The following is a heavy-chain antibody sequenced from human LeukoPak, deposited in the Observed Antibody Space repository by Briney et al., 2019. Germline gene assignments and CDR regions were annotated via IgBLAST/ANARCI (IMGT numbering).Heavy chain of an antibody. Sequence: GRSLRLSCAASGFTFSSYAMHWVRQAPGKGLEWVAVISYDGSNKYYADSVKGRFTISRDNSKNTLYLQMNSLRAEDTAVYYCARSGRWSGYVSDPDNWFDPWGQGTLVTVSS. CDR3: ARSGRWSGYVSDPDNWFDP. J-gene: IGHJ5*02. V-gene: IGHV3-30-3*01. CDR1: GFTFSSYA. D-gene: IGHD3-3*01. CDR2: ISYDGSNK.